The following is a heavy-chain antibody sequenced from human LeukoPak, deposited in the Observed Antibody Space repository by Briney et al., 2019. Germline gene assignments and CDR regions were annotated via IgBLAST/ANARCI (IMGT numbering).Heavy chain of an antibody. CDR3: ATTPNPNYFDY. V-gene: IGHV4-61*01. J-gene: IGHJ4*02. CDR1: VGSVSSPYNY. Sequence: SENLSLTCTVSVGSVSSPYNYWSWIRQPPGRGLEWIGYISYSGSTNYNPSLKSRVTISVDTSKSQFSLKLSSVTAADTAVYYCATTPNPNYFDYWGQGALVTVSS. CDR2: ISYSGST.